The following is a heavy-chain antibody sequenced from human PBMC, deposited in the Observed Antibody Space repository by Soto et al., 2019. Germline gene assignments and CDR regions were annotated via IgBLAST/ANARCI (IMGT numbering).Heavy chain of an antibody. V-gene: IGHV3-30-3*01. Sequence: QVQLVESGGGVVQPGRSLRLSCAASGFTFSSYAMHWVRQAPGKGLEWVAVISYDGSNKYYADSVKGRFTISRDISKNTLYLQVHSVRAEDTAVYYCASLSSGYYYARPFDYWGQGTLVTVSS. CDR1: GFTFSSYA. D-gene: IGHD3-22*01. J-gene: IGHJ4*02. CDR2: ISYDGSNK. CDR3: ASLSSGYYYARPFDY.